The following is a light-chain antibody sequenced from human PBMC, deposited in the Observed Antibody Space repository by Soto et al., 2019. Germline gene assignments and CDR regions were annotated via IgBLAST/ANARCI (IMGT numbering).Light chain of an antibody. V-gene: IGKV3-11*01. CDR2: DAS. CDR1: QSVSSY. J-gene: IGKJ4*01. CDR3: QQRSNWPLT. Sequence: EIVLTQSPSTLYLSPGETATLSCRASQSVSSYLAWYQQKPGQAPRLLIDDASNRATGIPARFSGSGSGTDFTLTISSLEPEDCAVYYCQQRSNWPLTFGGGTKVEIK.